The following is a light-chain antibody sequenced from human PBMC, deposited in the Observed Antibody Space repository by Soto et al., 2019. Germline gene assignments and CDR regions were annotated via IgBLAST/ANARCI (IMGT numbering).Light chain of an antibody. CDR3: CSYAGSSIF. CDR2: EVS. Sequence: QSVLTQPASVSGSPGQSITISCTGTSSDVGSYNLVSWYQQHPGKASKLMIYEVSKRPSGVSNRFSGSKSGNTASLTISGLQAEDEADYYCCSYAGSSIFFGTGTKVTVL. CDR1: SSDVGSYNL. J-gene: IGLJ1*01. V-gene: IGLV2-23*02.